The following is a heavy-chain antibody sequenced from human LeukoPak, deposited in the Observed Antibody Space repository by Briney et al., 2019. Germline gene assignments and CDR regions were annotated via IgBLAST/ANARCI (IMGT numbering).Heavy chain of an antibody. Sequence: GGSLRLSCAASGFTFSSYAMHWVRQAPGKGLEWVAVLSYDGSNKYYADSVKGRFTISRDNSKNTLYLQMNSLRAEDTAVYYCARTGPPGSSYYDYVWGSYPIGYFDYWGQGTLVTVSS. CDR3: ARTGPPGSSYYDYVWGSYPIGYFDY. CDR2: LSYDGSNK. D-gene: IGHD3-16*02. J-gene: IGHJ4*02. V-gene: IGHV3-30-3*01. CDR1: GFTFSSYA.